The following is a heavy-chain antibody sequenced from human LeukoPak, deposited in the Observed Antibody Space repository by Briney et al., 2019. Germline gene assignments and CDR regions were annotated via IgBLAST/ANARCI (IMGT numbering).Heavy chain of an antibody. CDR3: ARAGHIVVVTASPGSAFDI. D-gene: IGHD2-21*02. CDR1: GGTFSSYA. CDR2: IIPIFGTA. Sequence: SVKVSCKASGGTFSSYAISWVRQAPGQGLEWMGGIIPIFGTANYAQKFQGRVTITADESTSTAYMELSSLRSEDTAVYYCARAGHIVVVTASPGSAFDIWGQGTMVTVSS. J-gene: IGHJ3*02. V-gene: IGHV1-69*13.